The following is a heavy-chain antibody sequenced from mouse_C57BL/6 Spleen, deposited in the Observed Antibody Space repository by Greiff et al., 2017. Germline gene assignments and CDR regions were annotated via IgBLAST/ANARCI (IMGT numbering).Heavy chain of an antibody. CDR2: ISSGSSTI. V-gene: IGHV5-17*01. CDR1: GFTFRDYG. CDR3: ARPGYGSSYWYFDV. D-gene: IGHD1-1*01. J-gene: IGHJ1*03. Sequence: DVKLVESGGGLVKPGGSLKLSCAASGFTFRDYGMHWVRQAPEKGLEWVAYISSGSSTIYYADTVKGRFTISRDNAKNTLFLQMTSLRSEDTAMYYCARPGYGSSYWYFDVWGTGTTVTVSS.